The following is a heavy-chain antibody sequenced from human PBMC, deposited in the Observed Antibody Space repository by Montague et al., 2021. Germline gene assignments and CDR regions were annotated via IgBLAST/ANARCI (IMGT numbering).Heavy chain of an antibody. J-gene: IGHJ4*02. V-gene: IGHV4-38-2*02. D-gene: IGHD2-15*01. CDR1: GYSISSGYY. Sequence: TLSLTCTVSGYSISSGYYWGWIRQPPGKGLEWIGSIFHSGSTYYNPSLKSRVTISVDTSKNQFSLKLTSVTAADTALYYCARDREAAPFDYWGQGTLATVSS. CDR3: ARDREAAPFDY. CDR2: IFHSGST.